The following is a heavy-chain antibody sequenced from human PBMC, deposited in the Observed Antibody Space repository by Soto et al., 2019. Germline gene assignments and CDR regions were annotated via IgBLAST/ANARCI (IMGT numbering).Heavy chain of an antibody. D-gene: IGHD5-12*01. Sequence: VKVSCKVSGYTLTELSMHWVRQAPGKGLEWMGGFDPEDGETIYAQKFQGRVTMTEDTSTDTAYMELSSLRSEDTAVYYCATVEVGSDTFDYWGQGTLVTVSS. V-gene: IGHV1-24*01. CDR3: ATVEVGSDTFDY. J-gene: IGHJ4*02. CDR1: GYTLTELS. CDR2: FDPEDGET.